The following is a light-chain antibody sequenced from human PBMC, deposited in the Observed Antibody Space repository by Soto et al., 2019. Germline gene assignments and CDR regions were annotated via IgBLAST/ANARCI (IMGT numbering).Light chain of an antibody. J-gene: IGKJ5*01. CDR3: QQYGSSPRT. V-gene: IGKV3-20*01. Sequence: EIALTQFPGTLSLSPGERATLSCRASQSVTSSSLAWYQQKVGRAPRVLIYGASNRATGIPDRFSGSGSGTDFTLTITGLEPEDFAVYYCQQYGSSPRTFGQGTRLEIK. CDR1: QSVTSSS. CDR2: GAS.